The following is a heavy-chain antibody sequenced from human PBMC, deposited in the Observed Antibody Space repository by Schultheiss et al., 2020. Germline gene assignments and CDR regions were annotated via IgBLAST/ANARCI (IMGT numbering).Heavy chain of an antibody. J-gene: IGHJ4*02. CDR3: AKPSAVAGTYYFDY. CDR1: GFTFSTYA. V-gene: IGHV3-23*01. D-gene: IGHD6-19*01. CDR2: ISGSGGST. Sequence: GGSLRLSCAASGFTFSTYAMSWVRQAPGKGLEWVSAISGSGGSTYYADSVKGRFTISRDNSKNTLYLQMNSLRAEDTAVYYCAKPSAVAGTYYFDYWGQGTLVTVSS.